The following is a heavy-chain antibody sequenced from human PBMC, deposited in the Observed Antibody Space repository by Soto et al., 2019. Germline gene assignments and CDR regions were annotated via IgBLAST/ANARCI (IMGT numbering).Heavy chain of an antibody. Sequence: EVQLVVSGGGLVQPGRSLRLSCAASGFTLDDYGMHWVRQAPGKGLEWVAGISWNSDTIGYADSVKGRFTISRDKAKNSLYLQMNSLRAEYTALYYCAKDSTITVFGVVIWGQGTLVSVSS. D-gene: IGHD3-3*01. V-gene: IGHV3-9*01. J-gene: IGHJ4*02. CDR2: ISWNSDTI. CDR1: GFTLDDYG. CDR3: AKDSTITVFGVVI.